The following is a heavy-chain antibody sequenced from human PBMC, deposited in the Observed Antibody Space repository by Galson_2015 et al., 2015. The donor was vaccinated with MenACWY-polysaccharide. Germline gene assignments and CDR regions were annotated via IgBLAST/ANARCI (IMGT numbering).Heavy chain of an antibody. CDR3: ARHRTHNERAANFDY. CDR2: IIPIFGTA. Sequence: SVKVSCKASGGTFSSYAISWVRQAPGQGLEWMEGIIPIFGTANYAQKFQGRVTITADKSTSTAYMELSSLKASDTAMYYCARHRTHNERAANFDYWSQGTLVTVSS. D-gene: IGHD2-8*01. J-gene: IGHJ4*02. V-gene: IGHV1-69*06. CDR1: GGTFSSYA.